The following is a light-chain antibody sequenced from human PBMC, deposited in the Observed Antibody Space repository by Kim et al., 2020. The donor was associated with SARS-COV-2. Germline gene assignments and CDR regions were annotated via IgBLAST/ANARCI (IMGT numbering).Light chain of an antibody. CDR3: QSYDSSNRV. CDR1: SGSIARNY. CDR2: EDN. Sequence: GKTVTSSCTRSSGSIARNYVQWYQQRPGSAPTTVIYEDNQRPSGVPDRFSGSIDSSSNSASLTISGLKTEDEADYYCQSYDSSNRVFGGGTQLTVL. V-gene: IGLV6-57*03. J-gene: IGLJ2*01.